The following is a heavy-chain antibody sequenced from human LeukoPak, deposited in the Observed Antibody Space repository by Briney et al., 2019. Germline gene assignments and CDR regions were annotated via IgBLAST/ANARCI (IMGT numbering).Heavy chain of an antibody. CDR1: GGSFSGYY. CDR3: ARHARYYDYVWGSYRYARTLDY. Sequence: SETLSLTCAVYGGSFSGYYWSWIRQPPGKGLEWIGEINHSGSTNYNPSLKSRVTISVDTSKNQFSLKLSSVTAADTAVYYCARHARYYDYVWGSYRYARTLDYWGQGTLVTVSS. D-gene: IGHD3-16*02. J-gene: IGHJ4*02. CDR2: INHSGST. V-gene: IGHV4-34*01.